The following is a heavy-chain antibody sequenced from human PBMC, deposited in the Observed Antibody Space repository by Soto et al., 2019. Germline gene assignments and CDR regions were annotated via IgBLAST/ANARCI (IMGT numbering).Heavy chain of an antibody. CDR2: ISYSGTT. V-gene: IGHV4-59*01. CDR3: ARIRGLGEVSPYFDH. D-gene: IGHD3-16*01. Sequence: SDTLALTCTVSRDSISNYFWAWIRQPPGGELEWIGYISYSGTTNYNASLKSRVTISVDTSANQISLRVRSVTAAHTAVYYSARIRGLGEVSPYFDHWGQGALVTVSS. J-gene: IGHJ4*02. CDR1: RDSISNYF.